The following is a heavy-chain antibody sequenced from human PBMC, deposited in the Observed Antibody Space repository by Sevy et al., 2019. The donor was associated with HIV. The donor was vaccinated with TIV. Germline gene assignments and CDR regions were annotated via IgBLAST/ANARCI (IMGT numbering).Heavy chain of an antibody. V-gene: IGHV4-38-2*01. J-gene: IGHJ6*02. D-gene: IGHD2-21*02. Sequence: SETLSLTCGVSNFSISSGYYWGWIRQTPGKGLEWIGNTYHGGSTYYNPSLKSRVAISVDTSTNKLSLRLSSVTAADTAVYYCARQCGGDRLDYYGMDVWGQGTTVTVSS. CDR2: TYHGGST. CDR1: NFSISSGYY. CDR3: ARQCGGDRLDYYGMDV.